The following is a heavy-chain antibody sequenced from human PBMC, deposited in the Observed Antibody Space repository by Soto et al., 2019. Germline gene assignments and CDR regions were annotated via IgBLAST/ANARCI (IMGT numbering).Heavy chain of an antibody. CDR2: IYYRGNT. Sequence: QLQLQESGPGLVKPSETLSLTCSVSGDSINSDKYYWGWIRQPPGKGLEWIGSIYYRGNTYYNPSLQPRVTISLDKSKSQFSLKLNSVIAADSAVYFCARLEGLATISSSFDFWGQGAQVTVSS. V-gene: IGHV4-39*01. D-gene: IGHD6-6*01. J-gene: IGHJ4*02. CDR3: ARLEGLATISSSFDF. CDR1: GDSINSDKYY.